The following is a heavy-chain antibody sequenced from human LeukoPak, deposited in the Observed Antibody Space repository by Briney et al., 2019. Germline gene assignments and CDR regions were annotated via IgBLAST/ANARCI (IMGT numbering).Heavy chain of an antibody. CDR2: ISYDGNNK. CDR3: AKGNYDFWSGVDY. J-gene: IGHJ4*02. Sequence: QTGGSLRLSCAASGFTFSRYGMHWVRQAPGKGLEWVAVISYDGNNKYYADSVKGRFTISRDNSKNTLYLQMNSLRAEDTAVYYCAKGNYDFWSGVDYWGQGTLVTVSS. D-gene: IGHD3-3*01. V-gene: IGHV3-30*18. CDR1: GFTFSRYG.